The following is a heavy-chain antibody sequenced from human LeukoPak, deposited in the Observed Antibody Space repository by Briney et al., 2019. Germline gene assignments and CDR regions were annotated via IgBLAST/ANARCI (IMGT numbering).Heavy chain of an antibody. CDR2: IYYSGST. D-gene: IGHD6-6*01. Sequence: SETLSLTCTVSGASISNYYWTWIRQPPGKGLEWIGYIYYSGSTNYRPSLKSRVTISVDTSKNQVSLRLRSVTAADTAVYYCARVLRNRSSGTRFDVFDIWGQGTMVTVSS. CDR1: GASISNYY. CDR3: ARVLRNRSSGTRFDVFDI. V-gene: IGHV4-59*01. J-gene: IGHJ3*02.